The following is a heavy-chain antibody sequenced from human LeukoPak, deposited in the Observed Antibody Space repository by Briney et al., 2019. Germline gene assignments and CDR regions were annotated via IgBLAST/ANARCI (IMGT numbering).Heavy chain of an antibody. D-gene: IGHD6-19*01. J-gene: IGHJ5*02. CDR3: ARDLRAVGWFDP. CDR2: IYYSGST. V-gene: IGHV4-59*01. Sequence: PSETLSLTCTVSGGSISSYYWSWIRQPPGKGLEWIGYIYYSGSTNYNPSLKSRVTISVDTSKNQFPLKLSSVTAADTAVYYCARDLRAVGWFDPWGQGTLVTVSS. CDR1: GGSISSYY.